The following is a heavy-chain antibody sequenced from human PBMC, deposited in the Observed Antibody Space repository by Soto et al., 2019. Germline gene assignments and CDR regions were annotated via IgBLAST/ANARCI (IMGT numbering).Heavy chain of an antibody. V-gene: IGHV3-53*01. Sequence: SGGSLRLSCAASGFTVSSNYMSWVRQAPGKGLEWVSVIYSGGSTYYADSVKGRFTISRDNSKNTLYLQMNSLRAEDTAVYYCARVRTTDDAFDIWGQGTMVTVSS. D-gene: IGHD4-17*01. CDR1: GFTVSSNY. J-gene: IGHJ3*02. CDR3: ARVRTTDDAFDI. CDR2: IYSGGST.